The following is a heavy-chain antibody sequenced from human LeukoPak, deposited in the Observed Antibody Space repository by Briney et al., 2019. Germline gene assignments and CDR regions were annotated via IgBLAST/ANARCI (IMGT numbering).Heavy chain of an antibody. Sequence: PGGSLRLSCAASGFTFSSYWMSWVRQAPGKGLEWVANIKQDGSEKYYVDSVKGRFTISRDNAKNSLYLQMNSLRAEDTAVYYCAREQEYSSSWYTGYYYYYMDVWGKGTTVTVSS. D-gene: IGHD6-13*01. CDR2: IKQDGSEK. V-gene: IGHV3-7*01. CDR3: AREQEYSSSWYTGYYYYYMDV. J-gene: IGHJ6*03. CDR1: GFTFSSYW.